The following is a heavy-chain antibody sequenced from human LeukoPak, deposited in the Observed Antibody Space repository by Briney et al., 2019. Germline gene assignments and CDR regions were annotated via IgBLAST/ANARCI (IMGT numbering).Heavy chain of an antibody. V-gene: IGHV4-39*07. CDR1: GGSISGSRYN. J-gene: IGHJ5*02. CDR3: ARGGTYALA. Sequence: SETLSLTCTVSGGSISGSRYNWGWIRQPPGKGLQWIGSIHYIGSTYDNPSLMSRVTISVDMSKNQFSLKLSSVTAADTAVYYCARGGTYALAWGQGTLVTVSS. D-gene: IGHD3-16*01. CDR2: IHYIGST.